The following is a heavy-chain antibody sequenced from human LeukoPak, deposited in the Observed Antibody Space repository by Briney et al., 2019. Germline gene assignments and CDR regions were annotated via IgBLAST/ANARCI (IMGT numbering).Heavy chain of an antibody. J-gene: IGHJ2*01. Sequence: SQTLSLTCTVSGGSISSGDYYWSWIRQPPGKGLEWIGYIYYSGTTYYNPSLKSRVTISVDTYKNQFSLKLSSVTAADTAVYYCARDLNYGYFDLWGRGTLVTVSS. CDR3: ARDLNYGYFDL. V-gene: IGHV4-30-4*01. CDR2: IYYSGTT. CDR1: GGSISSGDYY.